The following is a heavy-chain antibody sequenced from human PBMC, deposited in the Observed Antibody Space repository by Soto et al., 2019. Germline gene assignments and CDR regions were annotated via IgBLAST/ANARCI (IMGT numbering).Heavy chain of an antibody. V-gene: IGHV1-69*13. CDR3: ASYDSSGYYSDY. Sequence: SVKVSCKASGGTFSSYAISWVRQAPGQGLEWMGGIIPIFGTANCAQKFQGRVTITADESTSTAYMELSSLRSEDTAVYYCASYDSSGYYSDYWGQGTLVTVSS. D-gene: IGHD3-22*01. CDR1: GGTFSSYA. CDR2: IIPIFGTA. J-gene: IGHJ4*02.